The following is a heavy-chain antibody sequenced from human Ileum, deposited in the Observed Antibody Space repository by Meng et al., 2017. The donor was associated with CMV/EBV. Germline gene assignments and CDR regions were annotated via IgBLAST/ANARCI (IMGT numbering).Heavy chain of an antibody. Sequence: QVQLVQSGSELREPGASVKISCKTSGYSFITYGINWVRQAPGQRLEWMGWINTNTGNPTYAQDFTGRFVFSLDTFVSTTYLQINSLRTEDSAVYYCTRGDGDHSSKFDYWGQGTLVTVSS. V-gene: IGHV7-4-1*02. CDR1: GYSFITYG. CDR3: TRGDGDHSSKFDY. D-gene: IGHD5-24*01. J-gene: IGHJ4*02. CDR2: INTNTGNP.